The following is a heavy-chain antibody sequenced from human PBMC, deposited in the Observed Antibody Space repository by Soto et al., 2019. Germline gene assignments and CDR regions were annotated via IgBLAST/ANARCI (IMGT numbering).Heavy chain of an antibody. CDR2: IYYSEST. D-gene: IGHD6-6*01. V-gene: IGHV4-30-4*01. CDR3: ANSHAGAHITATVH. Sequence: SETLSLTCTVSGVSISSGDYYWSWIRQTPGKGLEWIGYIYYSESTYYNPSLKSRVTISVDTSKNQFSLKLTSVTAADTAVYYCANSHAGAHITATVHWGQGTLVTVSS. J-gene: IGHJ1*01. CDR1: GVSISSGDYY.